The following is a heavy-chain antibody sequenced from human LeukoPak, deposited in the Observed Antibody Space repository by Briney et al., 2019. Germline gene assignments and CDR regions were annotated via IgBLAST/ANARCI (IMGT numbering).Heavy chain of an antibody. D-gene: IGHD3-22*01. V-gene: IGHV4-59*01. CDR1: GGSISSYY. Sequence: SETLSLTCTVSGGSISSYYWSWIRQPPGKGLEWIGYIYYSGSTNYNPSLKSRVTISVDTSKNQFSLKLSSVTAADTAVYYCAREGGAYYYDSSGYYRGAFDIWGQGTMVTVSS. J-gene: IGHJ3*02. CDR3: AREGGAYYYDSSGYYRGAFDI. CDR2: IYYSGST.